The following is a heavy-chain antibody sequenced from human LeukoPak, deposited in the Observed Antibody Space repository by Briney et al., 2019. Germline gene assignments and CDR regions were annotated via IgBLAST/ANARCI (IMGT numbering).Heavy chain of an antibody. V-gene: IGHV3-11*05. J-gene: IGHJ3*02. CDR2: ISSSSSYT. CDR1: GFTFSDYY. Sequence: GGSLRLSCAASGFTFSDYYMSWIRQAPGKGLEWVSYISSSSSYTNYADSVKGRFTISRDNAKNSLYLQMNSLRAEDTAVYYCAKVGDLLWFGELFKGAFHIWGQATMVTVSS. D-gene: IGHD3-10*01. CDR3: AKVGDLLWFGELFKGAFHI.